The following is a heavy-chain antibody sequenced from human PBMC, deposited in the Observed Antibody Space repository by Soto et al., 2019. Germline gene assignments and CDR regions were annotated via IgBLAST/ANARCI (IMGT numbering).Heavy chain of an antibody. CDR3: SRHEEGRRMVFYGMDV. V-gene: IGHV3-73*01. CDR1: GSTFSRSD. D-gene: IGHD2-8*01. CDR2: VRSKIHNYAT. Sequence: GGSLRLSCSASGSTFSRSDLHWVRQAPGKGLEWVGRVRSKIHNYATSFADSVRGRFTISRNDSDNTVSLEMSGLKSEDTALYYCSRHEEGRRMVFYGMDVWGQGTTVTVSS. J-gene: IGHJ6*02.